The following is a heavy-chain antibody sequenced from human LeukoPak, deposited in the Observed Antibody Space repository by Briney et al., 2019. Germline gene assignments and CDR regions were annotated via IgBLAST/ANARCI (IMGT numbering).Heavy chain of an antibody. V-gene: IGHV4-4*02. Sequence: SGTLSLTCAVSGGSISSSNWWSGARQPPGKGLEGIGEIYHSGSTNYNPSLKSRVTISVDKSKNQFSLKLSSVTAADTAVYYCARSPLLWFGELLYGGAFDIWGQGTMVTVSS. CDR2: IYHSGST. J-gene: IGHJ3*02. D-gene: IGHD3-10*01. CDR1: GGSISSSNW. CDR3: ARSPLLWFGELLYGGAFDI.